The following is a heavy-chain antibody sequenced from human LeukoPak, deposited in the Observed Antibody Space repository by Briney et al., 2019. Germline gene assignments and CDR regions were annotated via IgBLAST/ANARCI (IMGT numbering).Heavy chain of an antibody. CDR2: IWYDGSNK. CDR3: ARIYLKQASAS. D-gene: IGHD3-10*01. V-gene: IGHV3-33*01. CDR1: GFTFSSYG. Sequence: GRSLRLSCAASGFTFSSYGMHWVRQAPGKGLEWVAVIWYDGSNKYYADSVKGRFTISRDNSKNTLYLQMNSLRAEDTAVYYCARIYLKQASASWGQGTLVTVSS. J-gene: IGHJ5*02.